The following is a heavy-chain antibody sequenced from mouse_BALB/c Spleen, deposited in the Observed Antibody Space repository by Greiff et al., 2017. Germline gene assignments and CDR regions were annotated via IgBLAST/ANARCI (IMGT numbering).Heavy chain of an antibody. D-gene: IGHD2-12*01. V-gene: IGHV5-6-3*01. CDR1: GFTFSSYG. CDR2: INSNGGST. CDR3: ARDYDGYAMDY. Sequence: EVKLMESGGGLVQPGGSLKLSCAASGFTFSSYGMSWVRQTPDKRLELVATINSNGGSTYYPDSVKGRFTISRDNAKNTLYLQMSSLKSEDTAMYYCARDYDGYAMDYWGQGTSVTVSS. J-gene: IGHJ4*01.